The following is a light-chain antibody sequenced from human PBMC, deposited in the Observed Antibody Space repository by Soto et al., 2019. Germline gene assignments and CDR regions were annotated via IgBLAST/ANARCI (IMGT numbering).Light chain of an antibody. Sequence: EIVMTQSPATLYVSPGERATLSCRASQSVSTNLAWYQQTPGQAPRLLIFGASARATGIPARFSGSGSGTEFTLTISSLQSEDFAVYYCQQYNNWLVTFGQGTKVEIK. CDR3: QQYNNWLVT. CDR1: QSVSTN. CDR2: GAS. J-gene: IGKJ1*01. V-gene: IGKV3-15*01.